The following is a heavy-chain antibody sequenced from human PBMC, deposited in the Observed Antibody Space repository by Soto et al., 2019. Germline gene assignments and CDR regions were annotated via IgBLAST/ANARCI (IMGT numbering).Heavy chain of an antibody. CDR1: GGSISSSNW. CDR2: IFYSGST. D-gene: IGHD3-16*01. CDR3: ARFYGLDAFDF. Sequence: SETLSLTCAVSGGSISSSNWWSWIRQPPGKGLEWIGYIFYSGSTNYNPSLKSRVTISVDTSKNQFSLKLNSVTAADTAVYYCARFYGLDAFDFWGHGTMVT. J-gene: IGHJ3*01. V-gene: IGHV4-59*08.